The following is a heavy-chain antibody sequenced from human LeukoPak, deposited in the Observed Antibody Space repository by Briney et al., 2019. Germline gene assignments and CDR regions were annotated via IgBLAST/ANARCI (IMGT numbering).Heavy chain of an antibody. J-gene: IGHJ4*02. D-gene: IGHD4-17*01. CDR3: ARTESGTNGLRNY. V-gene: IGHV4-39*07. Sequence: SETLSLTCTVSGGSISSVSYYWGWIRQPPGKGLEWIGSIYYSASTYYNPSLKSRVTISVDTSKNQFSLKLSSVTAADTAVYYCARTESGTNGLRNYWGQGTLVTVSS. CDR1: GGSISSVSYY. CDR2: IYYSAST.